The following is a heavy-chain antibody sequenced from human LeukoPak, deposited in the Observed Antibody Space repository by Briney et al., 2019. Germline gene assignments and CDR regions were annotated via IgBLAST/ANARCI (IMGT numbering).Heavy chain of an antibody. Sequence: PSQTLSLTCTVSGGSTSSGDYSWSWIRQPPGKGLEWLVYIYYSGSTYYNPSLKSRVTISVDTSKNQFSLKLSSVTAADTAVYYCARVPTTYCTNGVCYYFDYWGQGTLVTVSS. D-gene: IGHD2-8*01. CDR3: ARVPTTYCTNGVCYYFDY. CDR1: GGSTSSGDYS. V-gene: IGHV4-30-4*08. J-gene: IGHJ4*02. CDR2: IYYSGST.